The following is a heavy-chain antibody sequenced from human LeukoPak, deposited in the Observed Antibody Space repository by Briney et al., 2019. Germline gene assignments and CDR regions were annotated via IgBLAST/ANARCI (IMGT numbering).Heavy chain of an antibody. CDR3: AKDSLGGYTYGWGVFDI. CDR2: INSDGSST. Sequence: GGSLRLSCAASGFTFSNSWMHWVRQAPGKGLVWVSRINSDGSSTSYADSVKGRFTISRDNAKNTLYLQMNSLRADDTAVYYCAKDSLGGYTYGWGVFDIWGQGTMVTVSS. V-gene: IGHV3-74*01. CDR1: GFTFSNSW. D-gene: IGHD5-18*01. J-gene: IGHJ3*02.